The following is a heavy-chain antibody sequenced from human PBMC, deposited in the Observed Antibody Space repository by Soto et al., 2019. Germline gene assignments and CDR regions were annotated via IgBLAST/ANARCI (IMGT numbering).Heavy chain of an antibody. Sequence: ASVKVSCKASGYTFTRYAMHWVRQAPGQRLEWMGWINAGNGNTKYSQKFQGRVTMTRDTSAGTAYMELTSLRSEDTAVYYCATRAPITISGVVYYYYYGMDVWGQGTTVTVS. CDR3: ATRAPITISGVVYYYYYGMDV. CDR1: GYTFTRYA. CDR2: INAGNGNT. D-gene: IGHD3-3*01. J-gene: IGHJ6*02. V-gene: IGHV1-3*01.